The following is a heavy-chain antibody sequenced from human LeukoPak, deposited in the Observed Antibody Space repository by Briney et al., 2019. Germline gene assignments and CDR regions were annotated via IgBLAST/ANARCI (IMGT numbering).Heavy chain of an antibody. Sequence: ASVKVSCKASGYTFTSYGISWVRQAPGQGLEWMGWISAYNGNTNYAQKLQGRVTMTTDTSTSTAYKELRSLRSDDTAVYYCARVGSDYDFWSGYEGYNWFDPWGQGTLVTVSS. D-gene: IGHD3-3*01. CDR2: ISAYNGNT. CDR3: ARVGSDYDFWSGYEGYNWFDP. J-gene: IGHJ5*02. V-gene: IGHV1-18*01. CDR1: GYTFTSYG.